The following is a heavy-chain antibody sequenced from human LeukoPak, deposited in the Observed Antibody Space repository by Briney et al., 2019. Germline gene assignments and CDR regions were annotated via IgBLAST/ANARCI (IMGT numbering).Heavy chain of an antibody. V-gene: IGHV3-7*01. CDR3: ARDHDFWSGYRPYSFDS. Sequence: GGSLRLSCAASGFTFSSYWMSWVRQAPGQGLEWVANIKQDGSEKYYVDSVKGRFTISRDNAKNSLYLLMNSLRAEDTAVYYCARDHDFWSGYRPYSFDSWGQGTLVTVSS. CDR1: GFTFSSYW. J-gene: IGHJ4*02. CDR2: IKQDGSEK. D-gene: IGHD3-3*01.